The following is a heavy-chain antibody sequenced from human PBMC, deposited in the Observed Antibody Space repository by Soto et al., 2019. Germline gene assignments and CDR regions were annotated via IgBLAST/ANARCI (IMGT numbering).Heavy chain of an antibody. CDR2: IYTSGST. V-gene: IGHV4-4*07. D-gene: IGHD2-2*03. CDR3: ARDYVDIVVVPAAIGWYFDL. J-gene: IGHJ2*01. Sequence: QVQLQESGPGLVKPSETLSLTCTVSGGSISSYYWSWIRQPAGKGLEWLGRIYTSGSTNYNPSLKSRVTMSVDTSKNQFSLKLSSVTAADTTVYYCARDYVDIVVVPAAIGWYFDLWGRGTLVTVSS. CDR1: GGSISSYY.